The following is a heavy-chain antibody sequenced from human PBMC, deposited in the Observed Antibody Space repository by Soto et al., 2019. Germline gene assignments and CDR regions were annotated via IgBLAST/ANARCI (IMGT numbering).Heavy chain of an antibody. Sequence: EVHLVESGGGLVQPGGSLRLSCAASGFTFSLYSMSWVRQAPGKGLEWVSYISRSSTGIHYADSVKGRFTISRDDVTNSMHLQMHSLRDGDTAVYYCARAVTWGLDVWGQGTTVSISS. CDR1: GFTFSLYS. J-gene: IGHJ6*01. CDR2: ISRSSTGI. D-gene: IGHD3-10*01. V-gene: IGHV3-48*02. CDR3: ARAVTWGLDV.